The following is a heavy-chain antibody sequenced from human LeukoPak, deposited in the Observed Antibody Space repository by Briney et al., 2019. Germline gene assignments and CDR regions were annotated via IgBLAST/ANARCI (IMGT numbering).Heavy chain of an antibody. CDR3: ARGITDFDY. D-gene: IGHD1-20*01. CDR2: IYYSGST. Sequence: ASETLSLTCTVSGGSISSGDSYWGWIRQPPGKGLEWIGYIYYSGSTNYNPSLKSRVTISVDTSKNQFSLKLSSVTAADTAVYYCARGITDFDYWGQGTLLTVSS. V-gene: IGHV4-61*08. CDR1: GGSISSGDSY. J-gene: IGHJ4*02.